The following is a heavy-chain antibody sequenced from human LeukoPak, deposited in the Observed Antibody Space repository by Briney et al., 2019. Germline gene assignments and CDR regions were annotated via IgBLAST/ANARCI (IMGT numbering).Heavy chain of an antibody. V-gene: IGHV3-7*01. J-gene: IGHJ4*02. Sequence: DSVKGRFTISRDNAKNSLYLQMSSLRAEDTAVYYCARDCASDYWGQGTLVTVSS. D-gene: IGHD3-16*01. CDR3: ARDCASDY.